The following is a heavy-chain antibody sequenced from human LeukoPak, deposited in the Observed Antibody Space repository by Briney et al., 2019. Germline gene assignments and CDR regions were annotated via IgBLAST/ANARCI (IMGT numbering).Heavy chain of an antibody. CDR1: GGSISSYY. J-gene: IGHJ3*02. CDR3: ARPLAAASYYDSSGAFDI. D-gene: IGHD3-22*01. Sequence: SETLSLTCTVSGGSISSYYWSWIRQPPGKGLEWIGYIYYSGSTNYNPSLKSRVTITVDTSKNQFSLKLSSVTAADTAAYYCARPLAAASYYDSSGAFDIWGQGTMVTVSS. V-gene: IGHV4-59*08. CDR2: IYYSGST.